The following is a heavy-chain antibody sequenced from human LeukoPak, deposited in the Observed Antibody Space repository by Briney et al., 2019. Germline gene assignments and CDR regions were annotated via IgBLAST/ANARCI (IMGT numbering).Heavy chain of an antibody. CDR2: INHSGST. CDR3: ARRWANYYGSGSSRLDY. V-gene: IGHV4-34*01. J-gene: IGHJ4*02. Sequence: PSETLSLTCAVYGGSFSGYYWSWIRQPPGKGLEWIGEINHSGSTTYNPSLKSRVTISVDTSKNQFSLKLSSVTAADTAVYYCARRWANYYGSGSSRLDYWGQGTLVTVSS. CDR1: GGSFSGYY. D-gene: IGHD3-10*01.